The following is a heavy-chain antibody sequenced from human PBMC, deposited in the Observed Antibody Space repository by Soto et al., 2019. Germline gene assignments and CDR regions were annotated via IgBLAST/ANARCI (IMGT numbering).Heavy chain of an antibody. D-gene: IGHD4-17*01. V-gene: IGHV3-49*04. CDR1: GFTFGYST. CDR3: TTDPGTTVAYVVY. J-gene: IGHJ4*02. CDR2: IEGKAYGGTT. Sequence: PGGSLRLSCTASGFTFGYSTMNWVRQAPGKGLEWVGFIEGKAYGGTTEYAASVIGRFSISRDDSKNTLYLQMNSLKTEDTAVYYCTTDPGTTVAYVVYWGQGTLVTVSS.